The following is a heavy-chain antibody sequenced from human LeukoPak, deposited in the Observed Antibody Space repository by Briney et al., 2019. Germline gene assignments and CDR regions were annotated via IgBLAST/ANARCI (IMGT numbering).Heavy chain of an antibody. CDR3: ARDLERRYNWDEGRPGRGWGLVDY. J-gene: IGHJ4*02. D-gene: IGHD1-20*01. CDR1: GFTFSSYS. Sequence: PGGSLRLSCAASGFTFSSYSMNWVRQAPGKGLEWVSSISSSSSYIYYADSVKGRFTISRDNAKNSLYLQMNSLRAEDTAVYYCARDLERRYNWDEGRPGRGWGLVDYWGQGTLVTVSS. V-gene: IGHV3-21*01. CDR2: ISSSSSYI.